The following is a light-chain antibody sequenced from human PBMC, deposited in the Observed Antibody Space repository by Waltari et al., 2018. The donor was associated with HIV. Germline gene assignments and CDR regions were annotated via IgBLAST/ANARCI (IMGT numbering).Light chain of an antibody. CDR3: ATWDDSLSGVL. J-gene: IGLJ3*02. CDR1: TSNIGRNS. CDR2: GDD. Sequence: QSVLSHRPSTSGTPGQTVTISCSGSTSNIGRNSGSLPQQFPGTAPTLLIYGDDQRPSGVPDRFSVSKSGTSASLAISGLLSEDEAEYYCATWDDSLSGVLFGGGTKLTVL. V-gene: IGLV1-47*01.